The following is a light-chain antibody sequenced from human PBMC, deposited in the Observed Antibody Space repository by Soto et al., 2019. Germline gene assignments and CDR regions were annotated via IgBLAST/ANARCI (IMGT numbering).Light chain of an antibody. Sequence: DIQVTQSPASLSASVGDRVTITCRASQSITFYLNWYQQKPGKAPKLLIYGASNLESGVPSRFSGSGSGTDFTLTITSLQPDDFAAYYCQQTYNTPWTFGQGTKVDIK. V-gene: IGKV1-39*01. CDR3: QQTYNTPWT. CDR1: QSITFY. J-gene: IGKJ1*01. CDR2: GAS.